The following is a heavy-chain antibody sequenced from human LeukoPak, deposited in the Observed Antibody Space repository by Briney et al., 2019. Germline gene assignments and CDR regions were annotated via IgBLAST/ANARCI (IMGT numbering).Heavy chain of an antibody. V-gene: IGHV1-18*01. J-gene: IGHJ4*02. CDR3: ARGNYGSGSYYVVDFDS. CDR1: GYTFTSYG. Sequence: GASVKVSCKASGYTFTSYGISWVRQAPGQGLERMGWISAYNGNTNYAQKLQGRVTMTTDTSTSTAYMELRSLRSDDTAVYYCARGNYGSGSYYVVDFDSWGQGTLVTVSS. CDR2: ISAYNGNT. D-gene: IGHD3-10*01.